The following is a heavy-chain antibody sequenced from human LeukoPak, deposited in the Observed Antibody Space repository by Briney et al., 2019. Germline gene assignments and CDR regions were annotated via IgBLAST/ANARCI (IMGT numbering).Heavy chain of an antibody. Sequence: ASVKVSCKASGYTFTGYYMHWVRQAPGEGLEWMGWINPNSGGTNYAQRFQGRITMTRDTSISTAYMELSSLKSDDTAVYYCASGVGWTFDYWGREPWSPSPQ. CDR2: INPNSGGT. CDR3: ASGVGWTFDY. J-gene: IGHJ4*02. V-gene: IGHV1-2*02. D-gene: IGHD6-19*01. CDR1: GYTFTGYY.